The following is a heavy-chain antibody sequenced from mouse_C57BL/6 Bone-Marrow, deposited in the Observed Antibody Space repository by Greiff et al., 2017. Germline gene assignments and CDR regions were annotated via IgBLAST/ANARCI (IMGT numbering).Heavy chain of an antibody. Sequence: QLQQSGPELVKPGASVKISCKASGYTFPDYYMNWVKQSHGKSLEWIGDINPNNGGTSYNQKFKGKATLTVDKSSSTAYMELRSLTSEDSAVYYCASLLRLWFAYWGQGTLVTVSA. D-gene: IGHD1-2*01. V-gene: IGHV1-26*01. J-gene: IGHJ3*01. CDR2: INPNNGGT. CDR1: GYTFPDYY. CDR3: ASLLRLWFAY.